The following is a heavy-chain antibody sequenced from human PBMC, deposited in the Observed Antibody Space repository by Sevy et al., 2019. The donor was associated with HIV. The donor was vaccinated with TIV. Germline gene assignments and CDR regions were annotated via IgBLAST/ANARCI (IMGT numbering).Heavy chain of an antibody. D-gene: IGHD5-18*01. V-gene: IGHV3-23*01. CDR2: IGGSGVST. CDR1: GFPFSSYA. J-gene: IGHJ3*02. CDR3: AKDRAAMVGDAFDI. Sequence: GESLKISCAASGFPFSSYAMSWVRQAPGKGLEWVSAIGGSGVSTYYADSVKGRFTISRDNPKNTLYLQMNSLRAEDTAVYYCAKDRAAMVGDAFDIWGQGTMVTVSS.